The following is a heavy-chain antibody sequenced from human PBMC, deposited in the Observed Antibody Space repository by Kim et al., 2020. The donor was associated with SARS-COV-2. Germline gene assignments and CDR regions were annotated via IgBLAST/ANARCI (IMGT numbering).Heavy chain of an antibody. V-gene: IGHV3-30*18. CDR1: GFTFRSYG. CDR2: ISYDGSNE. Sequence: GGSLRLSCAGSGFTFRSYGMHWVRQAPGRGLEWVAFISYDGSNEYSADSVKGRFTISRDNSKNTLYLQMNSLKTEDTAVYYCAKDLKDYHVFDCWGQGTLVTVSS. D-gene: IGHD4-17*01. J-gene: IGHJ4*02. CDR3: AKDLKDYHVFDC.